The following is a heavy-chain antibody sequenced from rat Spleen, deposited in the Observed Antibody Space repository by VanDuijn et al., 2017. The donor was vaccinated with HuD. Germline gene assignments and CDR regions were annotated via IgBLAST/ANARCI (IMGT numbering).Heavy chain of an antibody. D-gene: IGHD1-4*01. CDR3: TRETSLYPGITTRVMDA. CDR1: GFTFSDYY. J-gene: IGHJ4*01. CDR2: ISYDGGST. Sequence: EVQLVESGGGLVQPGRSLKLSCVASGFTFSDYYMAWVRQAPTKGLEWVASISYDGGSTYYRDSVKGRFTISRDNAKSTLYLQMNSLRSEDTATYYCTRETSLYPGITTRVMDAWGQGASVTVSS. V-gene: IGHV5-20*01.